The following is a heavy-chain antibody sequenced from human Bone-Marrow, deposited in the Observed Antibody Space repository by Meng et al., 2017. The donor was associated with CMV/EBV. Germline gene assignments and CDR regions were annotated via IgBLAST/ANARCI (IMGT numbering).Heavy chain of an antibody. CDR2: IRYDGSNK. J-gene: IGHJ3*02. D-gene: IGHD6-13*01. Sequence: GESLKISCAASGFTFSSYGMHWVRQAPGKGLEWVAFIRYDGSNKYFADSVKGRFTISRDNSKNTLNLKMNSLRAEDTAVYYCADLLLLAVAGGLDAFDIWGQGTMVTVSS. V-gene: IGHV3-30*02. CDR3: ADLLLLAVAGGLDAFDI. CDR1: GFTFSSYG.